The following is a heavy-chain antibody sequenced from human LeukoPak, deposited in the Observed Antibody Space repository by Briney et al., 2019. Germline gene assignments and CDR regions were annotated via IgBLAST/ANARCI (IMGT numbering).Heavy chain of an antibody. V-gene: IGHV6-1*01. Sequence: SQTLSLTCAISGDSVSRNWIRQSPSRGLEWLGRTYYRSKWYDDYAVSVKSRITINPDTSKNQFSLQLNSVTPEDTAVYYCGSRNFDSWGQGTLVTVSS. CDR3: GSRNFDS. CDR2: TYYRSKWYD. CDR1: GDSVSR. J-gene: IGHJ4*02.